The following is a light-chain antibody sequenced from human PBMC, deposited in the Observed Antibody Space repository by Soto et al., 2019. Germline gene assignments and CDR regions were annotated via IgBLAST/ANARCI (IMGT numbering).Light chain of an antibody. CDR2: AAS. Sequence: DIQMTQSPSSLSASVGDRVTITCRASQSISSYLNWYQQKPGKAPKLLIYAASSLQSGVPSRFNGSRTRTDFTRNIISRQREAFATYYCQHSYSTPYTFGPGTKLVSK. CDR3: QHSYSTPYT. J-gene: IGKJ2*01. V-gene: IGKV1-39*01. CDR1: QSISSY.